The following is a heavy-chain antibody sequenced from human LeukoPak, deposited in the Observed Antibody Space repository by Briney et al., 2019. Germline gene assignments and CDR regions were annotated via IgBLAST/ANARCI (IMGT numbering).Heavy chain of an antibody. V-gene: IGHV4-39*01. CDR2: IYYSGST. CDR1: GGSISSSSYY. CDR3: ARKIQQLGVAFDF. Sequence: PSETLSLTCTVSGGSISSSSYYWGWIRQPPGKGLEWIGSIYYSGSTYYNPSLKSRVTISVDTSKNQFSLKLSSVTAADTAVYYCARKIQQLGVAFDFWGQGTVVTVSS. J-gene: IGHJ3*01. D-gene: IGHD6-13*01.